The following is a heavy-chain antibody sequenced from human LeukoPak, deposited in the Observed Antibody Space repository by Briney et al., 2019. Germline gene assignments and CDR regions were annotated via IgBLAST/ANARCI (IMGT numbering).Heavy chain of an antibody. CDR2: IYSGGST. J-gene: IGHJ4*02. Sequence: PGGSLRLSCAASGFTFSDYYMSWIRQAPGKGLEWVSVIYSGGSTYYADSVKGRFTISRDNSKNTLYLQMNSLRAEDTAVYYCARAVVKGYFDYWGQGTLVTVSS. V-gene: IGHV3-53*01. D-gene: IGHD4-23*01. CDR3: ARAVVKGYFDY. CDR1: GFTFSDYY.